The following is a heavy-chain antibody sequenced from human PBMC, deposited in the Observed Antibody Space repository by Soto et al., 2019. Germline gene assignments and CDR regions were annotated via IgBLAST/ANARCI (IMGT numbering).Heavy chain of an antibody. Sequence: SVKVSCKASGGTFSSYAISWVRQAPGQGLEWMGGIIPIFGTANYAQKFQGRVTITADESTSTAYMELSSLRSEDTAVYYCARDPHYYGSGSYYNSGGENWFGPWGQGTLVTVSS. J-gene: IGHJ5*02. D-gene: IGHD3-10*01. CDR2: IIPIFGTA. V-gene: IGHV1-69*13. CDR1: GGTFSSYA. CDR3: ARDPHYYGSGSYYNSGGENWFGP.